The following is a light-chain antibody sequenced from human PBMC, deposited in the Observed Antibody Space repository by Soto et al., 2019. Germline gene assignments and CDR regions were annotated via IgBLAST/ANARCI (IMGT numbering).Light chain of an antibody. CDR3: QQYNRCPTST. CDR1: QGLXTK. J-gene: IGKJ5*01. Sequence: MGVTHSAYGLYVSPGEWATLSCKTRQGLXTKFPWFKTKAGQATRILISCASSRATGIPERFXGSGSGTEFTLTISSLQSEEFAVYYCQQYNRCPTSTFGQGTRLEI. V-gene: IGKV3-15*01. CDR2: CAS.